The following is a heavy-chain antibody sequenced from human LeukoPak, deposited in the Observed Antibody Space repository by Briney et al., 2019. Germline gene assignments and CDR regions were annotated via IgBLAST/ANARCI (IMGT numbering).Heavy chain of an antibody. CDR1: GYSITSYW. D-gene: IGHD5-24*01. Sequence: GESLKISCKGSGYSITSYWIGRVRQMPGKGLEWMGIVYPGDSDTRYSPSFQGQVTILADKSIRNAYLQQISLKASDHAIFYCARHVRPDGFDYWGQGTLVTVSS. J-gene: IGHJ4*02. V-gene: IGHV5-51*01. CDR2: VYPGDSDT. CDR3: ARHVRPDGFDY.